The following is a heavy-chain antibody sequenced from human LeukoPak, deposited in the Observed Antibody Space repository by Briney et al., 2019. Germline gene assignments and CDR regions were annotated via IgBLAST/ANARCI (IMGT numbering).Heavy chain of an antibody. CDR3: ASPEEYSGYDHYYYGMDF. V-gene: IGHV1-69*06. CDR2: IIPIFGTA. Sequence: SVKVSCKASGGTFSSYAISWVRQAPGQGLEWMGGIIPIFGTANYAQKFQGRVTITADKSTSTAYMELSSLRSEDTAVYYCASPEEYSGYDHYYYGMDFWGKGTMVTVSS. CDR1: GGTFSSYA. D-gene: IGHD5-12*01. J-gene: IGHJ6*04.